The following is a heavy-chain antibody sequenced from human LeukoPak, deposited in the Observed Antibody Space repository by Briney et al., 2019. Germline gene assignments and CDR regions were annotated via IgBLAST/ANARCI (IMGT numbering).Heavy chain of an antibody. CDR3: ARGTPPDYYDSSGYFDY. D-gene: IGHD3-22*01. V-gene: IGHV3-7*01. J-gene: IGHJ4*02. CDR2: IKQDGSEK. CDR1: GFTFSSYW. Sequence: GGSLRLSCAASGFTFSSYWMSWFRQAPGKGLEWVANIKQDGSEKYYVDSVKGRFTISRDNAKNSLYLQMNSLRADDTAVYYCARGTPPDYYDSSGYFDYWGQGTLVTVSS.